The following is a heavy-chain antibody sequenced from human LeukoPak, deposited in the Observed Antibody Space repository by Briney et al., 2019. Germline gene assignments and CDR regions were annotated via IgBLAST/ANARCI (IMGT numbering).Heavy chain of an antibody. Sequence: SGTPSLTGTVSGGSINKNYWSWIRQPPGKGLEWIGYIYYSGSTNYNPSLKSRVTISIDTSKNQFYLKLSSVTAADTAVYYCTSGPAVGTYDYWGQGTLVTVSS. J-gene: IGHJ4*02. CDR2: IYYSGST. CDR1: GGSINKNY. CDR3: TSGPAVGTYDY. V-gene: IGHV4-59*01. D-gene: IGHD1-26*01.